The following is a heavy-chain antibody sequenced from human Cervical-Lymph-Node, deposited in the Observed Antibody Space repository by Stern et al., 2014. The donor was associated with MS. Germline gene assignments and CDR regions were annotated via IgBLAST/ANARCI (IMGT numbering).Heavy chain of an antibody. D-gene: IGHD1-14*01. CDR3: AKAVPNHDAFDI. Sequence: VQLVESGAEVKRPGSSVKVSCKTSGDTFSHFAINWVRQAPGQGLEWMGGIIPIYAPASYAQKFRGRVTITADESTDTVFMELNSLRSEDTAVYYCAKAVPNHDAFDIWGQGTMVTVSS. CDR2: IIPIYAPA. CDR1: GDTFSHFA. J-gene: IGHJ3*02. V-gene: IGHV1-69*01.